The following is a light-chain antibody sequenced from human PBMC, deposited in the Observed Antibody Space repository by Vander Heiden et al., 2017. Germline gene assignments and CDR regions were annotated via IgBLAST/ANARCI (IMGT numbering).Light chain of an antibody. CDR3: CTRYT. Sequence: EIVLTQSPDFQSVTPKEKVTITCRASQSIGSSLHWYQQQPDQSPKLLIKYTSQSFSGVPSRFSGSGSGTDFTLTINSLEAEDAATYYCCTRYTFGQGTKLEIK. V-gene: IGKV6-21*01. CDR2: YTS. J-gene: IGKJ2*01. CDR1: QSIGSS.